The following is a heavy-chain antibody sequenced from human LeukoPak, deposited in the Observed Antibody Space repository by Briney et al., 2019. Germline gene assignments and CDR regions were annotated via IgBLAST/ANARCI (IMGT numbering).Heavy chain of an antibody. V-gene: IGHV3-74*01. CDR1: GFTFSSYW. J-gene: IGHJ4*02. CDR3: AKPRYCSGGSCLLRFDY. Sequence: GGSLRLSCAASGFTFSSYWMHWVRQAPGKGLVWVSRINSDGSSTSYADSVKGRFTISRDNAKNTLYLQMNSLRAEDTAVYYCAKPRYCSGGSCLLRFDYWGQGTLVTVSS. CDR2: INSDGSST. D-gene: IGHD2-15*01.